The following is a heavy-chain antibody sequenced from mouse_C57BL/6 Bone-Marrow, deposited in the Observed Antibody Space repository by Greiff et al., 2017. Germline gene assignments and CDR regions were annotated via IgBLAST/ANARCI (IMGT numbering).Heavy chain of an antibody. Sequence: QVQLQQPGTELVKPGASVKLSCKASGYTFTSYWMHWVKPRPGQGLEWIGNINPSNGGTNYNEKFKSKATLTVDKSSSTAYMQLSSLTSEDSAVYYCARITTVGATSDYWGQGTTLTVSS. D-gene: IGHD1-1*01. CDR2: INPSNGGT. CDR3: ARITTVGATSDY. J-gene: IGHJ2*01. CDR1: GYTFTSYW. V-gene: IGHV1-53*01.